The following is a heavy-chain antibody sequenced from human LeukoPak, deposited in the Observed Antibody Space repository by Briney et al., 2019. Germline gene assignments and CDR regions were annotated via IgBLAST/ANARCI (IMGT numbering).Heavy chain of an antibody. CDR1: GGSISSHF. CDR3: ARDRAPVTMIRGAPGGFDP. CDR2: MFYSGST. J-gene: IGHJ5*02. D-gene: IGHD3-10*01. V-gene: IGHV4-59*11. Sequence: SETLSLTCTVSGGSISSHFWSWIRQPPGKGLEWIGYMFYSGSTNYNPSLKSRVTISVDTSKNQFSLKLTSVSAADTAVYYCARDRAPVTMIRGAPGGFDPWGQGTLVTVSS.